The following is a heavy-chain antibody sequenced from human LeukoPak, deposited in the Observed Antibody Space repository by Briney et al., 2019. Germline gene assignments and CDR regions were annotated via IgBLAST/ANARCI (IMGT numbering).Heavy chain of an antibody. J-gene: IGHJ6*03. CDR3: ARNGDYCIDV. V-gene: IGHV4-4*02. D-gene: IGHD2-8*01. CDR1: GGSISSDNW. Sequence: SGTLSLTCGVSGGSISSDNWWSWVRPPPGKGLEWIGEIYPSGSTNYNPSLKARVTISVDKPKNQFSLKLSSVTAADTAVYYCARNGDYCIDVWGKGTTVTVS. CDR2: IYPSGST.